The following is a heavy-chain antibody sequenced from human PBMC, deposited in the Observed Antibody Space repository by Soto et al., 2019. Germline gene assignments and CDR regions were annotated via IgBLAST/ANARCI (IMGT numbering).Heavy chain of an antibody. V-gene: IGHV4-39*01. CDR1: GDSISTSTYF. CDR2: ISYSGST. D-gene: IGHD3-22*01. J-gene: IGHJ4*02. Sequence: QVQLQESGPGLVKPSETLSLTCTVSGDSISTSTYFWGWIRQPPGKGLDWIGSISYSGSTYYNPSLKSRVMIAVDTSKNQFSLKLNSVTAADTAVYYCARQGASDSSGYKDGYFDYWGQGSLVTVSS. CDR3: ARQGASDSSGYKDGYFDY.